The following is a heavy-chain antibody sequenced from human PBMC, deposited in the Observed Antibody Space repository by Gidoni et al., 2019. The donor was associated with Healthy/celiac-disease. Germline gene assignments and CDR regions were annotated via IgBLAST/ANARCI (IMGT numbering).Heavy chain of an antibody. V-gene: IGHV4-31*03. CDR3: ARRDSGYDGPYYYGMDV. CDR2: IYYSGST. Sequence: QVQLQESGPGLVKPSQTLYLTCTVPGGSISSGGYYWSWIRQHPGKGLEWIGYIYYSGSTYYNPSLKSRVTISVDTSKNQFSLKLSSVTAADTAVYYCARRDSGYDGPYYYGMDVWGQGTTVTVSS. CDR1: GGSISSGGYY. D-gene: IGHD5-12*01. J-gene: IGHJ6*02.